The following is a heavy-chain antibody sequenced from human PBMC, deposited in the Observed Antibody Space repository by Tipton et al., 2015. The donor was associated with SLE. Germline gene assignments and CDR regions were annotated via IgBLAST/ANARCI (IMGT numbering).Heavy chain of an antibody. CDR2: IYHSGST. CDR1: GYSISSGYY. Sequence: TLSLTCAVSGYSISSGYYWGWIRQPPGKGLEWIGSIYHSGSTYYNPSLKSRVTISVDTSENQFSLKLSSVTAADTAVYYCAREWGDAFDIWGQGTMVTVSS. D-gene: IGHD3-16*01. CDR3: AREWGDAFDI. V-gene: IGHV4-38-2*02. J-gene: IGHJ3*02.